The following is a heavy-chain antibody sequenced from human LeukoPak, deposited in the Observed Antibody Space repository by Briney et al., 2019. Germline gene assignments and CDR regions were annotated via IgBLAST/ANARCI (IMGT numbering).Heavy chain of an antibody. CDR3: ARAALPADYYDSSGYYSLDY. CDR2: ISSSSSYI. V-gene: IGHV3-21*01. D-gene: IGHD3-22*01. J-gene: IGHJ4*02. Sequence: GGSLRLSCAASGFTFSSYSMNWVRQAPGKGLEWVSSISSSSSYIYYADSVKGRFTISRDNAKNSLYLQMNSLRAEDTAVYYCARAALPADYYDSSGYYSLDYWAREPWSPSPQ. CDR1: GFTFSSYS.